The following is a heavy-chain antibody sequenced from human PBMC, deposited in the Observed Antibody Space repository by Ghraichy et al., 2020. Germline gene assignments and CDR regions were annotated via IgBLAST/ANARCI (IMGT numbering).Heavy chain of an antibody. V-gene: IGHV4-34*01. CDR2: INHSGST. Sequence: SETLSLTCAVYGGSFSGYYWSWIRQPPGKGLEWIGEINHSGSTNYNPSLKSRVTISVDTSKNQFSLKLSSVTAADTAVYYCARVHTRYCSGGSCYPRRSYYYGMDVWGQGTTVTVSS. J-gene: IGHJ6*02. CDR3: ARVHTRYCSGGSCYPRRSYYYGMDV. D-gene: IGHD2-15*01. CDR1: GGSFSGYY.